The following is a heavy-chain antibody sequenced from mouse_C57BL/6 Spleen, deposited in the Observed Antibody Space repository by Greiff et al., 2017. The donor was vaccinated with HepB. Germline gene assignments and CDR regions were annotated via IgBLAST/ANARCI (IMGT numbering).Heavy chain of an antibody. V-gene: IGHV1-52*01. J-gene: IGHJ2*01. CDR2: IDPSDSET. Sequence: QVQLQQPGAELVRPGSSVKLSCKASGYTFTSYWMHWVKQRPIQGLEWIGNIDPSDSETHYNQKFKDKATLTVDKSSSTAYMQLSSLTSEDSAVYYYARLLRPYYFDYWGQGTTLTVSS. CDR3: ARLLRPYYFDY. CDR1: GYTFTSYW. D-gene: IGHD1-2*01.